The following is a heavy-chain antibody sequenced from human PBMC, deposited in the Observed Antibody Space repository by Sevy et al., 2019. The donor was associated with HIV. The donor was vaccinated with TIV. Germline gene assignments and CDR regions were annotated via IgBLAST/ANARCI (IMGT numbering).Heavy chain of an antibody. D-gene: IGHD2-15*01. V-gene: IGHV3-23*01. Sequence: GGSLRLSCAASGFTFSTYIMNWVRQAPGKGLEWVSAISGSGGTTYNADSLKGRFTISRDNSKNTLYLQMISLRAEDTAVYYCAKGDRTFYGMDVWGQGTTVTVSS. CDR1: GFTFSTYI. J-gene: IGHJ6*02. CDR2: ISGSGGTT. CDR3: AKGDRTFYGMDV.